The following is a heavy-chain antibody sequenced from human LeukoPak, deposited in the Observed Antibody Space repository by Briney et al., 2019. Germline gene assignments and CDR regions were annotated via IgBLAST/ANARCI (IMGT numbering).Heavy chain of an antibody. Sequence: PSETLSLTCAVYGGSFSGYYWSWIRQPPGKGLEWIGEINHSGSTNYNPSLKSRVTMSVDTSKNQFSLKLSSVTAADTAVYYCARQYSSSWKTWFDPWGQGTLVTVSS. D-gene: IGHD6-13*01. CDR1: GGSFSGYY. V-gene: IGHV4-34*01. J-gene: IGHJ5*02. CDR3: ARQYSSSWKTWFDP. CDR2: INHSGST.